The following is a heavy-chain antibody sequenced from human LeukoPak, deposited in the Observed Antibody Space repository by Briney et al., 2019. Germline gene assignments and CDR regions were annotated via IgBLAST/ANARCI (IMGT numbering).Heavy chain of an antibody. D-gene: IGHD3-3*01. Sequence: SETLSLTCAVYGGSFNNYYWSWIRQPPGQGLEWLGEVDHSGNINYNPSLKSRVTISVDRSKNQYSLKLTSVTAADTAMYYCATLVHYDFWSGYFRPSDASDVWSQGTVVTVSS. J-gene: IGHJ3*01. V-gene: IGHV4-34*01. CDR2: VDHSGNI. CDR3: ATLVHYDFWSGYFRPSDASDV. CDR1: GGSFNNYY.